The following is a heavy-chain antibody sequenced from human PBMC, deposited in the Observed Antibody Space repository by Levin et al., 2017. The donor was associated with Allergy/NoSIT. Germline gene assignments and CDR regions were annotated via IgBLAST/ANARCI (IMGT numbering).Heavy chain of an antibody. D-gene: IGHD5-24*01. CDR2: IYSNGRT. J-gene: IGHJ5*02. CDR1: GGSISSGDYY. Sequence: NPSETLSLTCTVSGGSISSGDYYWSWIRQPPGKGLEWIGFIYSNGRTSYNPSLKSRLTISVDTSKNQFSLKLSSVTAADTAKYYCATVKYKDNWDGCLDTWGQGTLVTVSS. CDR3: ATVKYKDNWDGCLDT. V-gene: IGHV4-30-4*01.